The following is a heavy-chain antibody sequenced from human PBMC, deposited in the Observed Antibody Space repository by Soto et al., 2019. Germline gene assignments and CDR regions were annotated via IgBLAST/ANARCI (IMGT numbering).Heavy chain of an antibody. CDR3: ARHSNRNYGLYYFDF. CDR2: IYYSVST. V-gene: IGHV4-59*08. CDR1: GGSISSYY. D-gene: IGHD4-4*01. Sequence: SETRSLTCTVSGGSISSYYCSWIRQPPGKGLEWIGYIYYSVSTNYNPSLRSRVNMSVDTSNNQFALKLSSVSAADTAVYYCARHSNRNYGLYYFDFWGLGALVTVSS. J-gene: IGHJ4*02.